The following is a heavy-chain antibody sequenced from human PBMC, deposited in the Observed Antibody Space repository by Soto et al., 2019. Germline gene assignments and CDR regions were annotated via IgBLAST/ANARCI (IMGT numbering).Heavy chain of an antibody. D-gene: IGHD6-19*01. CDR3: ARDQVAGYFDY. Sequence: ASVKVSCKASGYTFTSYAMHWVRQAPGQRLEWMGWINAGNGNTSYAQKFQGRVTMTRDTSTSTVYMELSSLRSEDTAVYYCARDQVAGYFDYWGQGTLVTVSS. CDR2: INAGNGNT. V-gene: IGHV1-3*01. CDR1: GYTFTSYA. J-gene: IGHJ4*02.